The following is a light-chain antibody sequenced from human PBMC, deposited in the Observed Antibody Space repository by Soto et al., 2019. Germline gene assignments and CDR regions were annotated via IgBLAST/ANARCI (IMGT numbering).Light chain of an antibody. CDR2: DTS. J-gene: IGLJ3*02. CDR3: LLSYSGARFWV. V-gene: IGLV7-46*01. Sequence: QAVVTQEPSLTVSPGGTVTLTCGSSTGAVTSGHYPYWFQQKAGQAPRTLIYDTSNKHSWTPARFSGSLLGGKAALTLSGAQPEDEAEYYCLLSYSGARFWVFGGGTKLTVL. CDR1: TGAVTSGHY.